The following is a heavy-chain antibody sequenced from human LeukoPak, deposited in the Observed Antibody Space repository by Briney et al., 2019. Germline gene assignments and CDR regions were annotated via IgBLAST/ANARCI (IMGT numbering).Heavy chain of an antibody. CDR2: ISGSGGST. D-gene: IGHD3-3*01. V-gene: IGHV3-23*01. CDR1: GFTFSSYA. CDR3: AKVQYDFWSGYYDY. Sequence: GGSLRLSCAASGFTFSSYAMSWVRQAPGKGLEWVSAISGSGGSTYYADSVKGRFTISRDNSKNTLYLQMNSLRAEDTDVYYCAKVQYDFWSGYYDYWGQGTLVTVSS. J-gene: IGHJ4*02.